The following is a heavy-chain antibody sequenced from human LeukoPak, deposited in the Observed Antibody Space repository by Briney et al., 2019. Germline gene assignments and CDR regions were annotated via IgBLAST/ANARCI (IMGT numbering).Heavy chain of an antibody. V-gene: IGHV3-30*02. J-gene: IGHJ4*02. CDR2: IQYNGNNK. CDR3: AKRDSAGSGTGKYYFDY. CDR1: GFTFSGFG. Sequence: PGGFLRLSCAASGFTFSGFGMHWVRQAPGKGLEWVAFIQYNGNNKYYANSVKGRFTLSRDNSENTLYLQMNSLRAEDTAIYYCAKRDSAGSGTGKYYFDYWGQGTLVTVSS. D-gene: IGHD6-13*01.